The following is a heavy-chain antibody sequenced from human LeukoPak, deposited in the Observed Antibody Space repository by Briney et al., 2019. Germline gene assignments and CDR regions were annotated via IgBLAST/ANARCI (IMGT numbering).Heavy chain of an antibody. J-gene: IGHJ6*03. Sequence: SETLSLTCTVSGGSISSSSYYWGWIRQPPGKGLEWIGNIYYSGNTYYNPSLKSRVTISVDMSKNQFSLKLSSVTAADTAVYYCARHRSGVAARPYYYMDVWGKGTTVTVSS. CDR3: ARHRSGVAARPYYYMDV. V-gene: IGHV4-39*07. CDR2: IYYSGNT. CDR1: GGSISSSSYY. D-gene: IGHD6-6*01.